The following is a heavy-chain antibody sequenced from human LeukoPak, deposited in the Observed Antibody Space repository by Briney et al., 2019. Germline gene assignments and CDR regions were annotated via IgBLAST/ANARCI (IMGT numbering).Heavy chain of an antibody. CDR2: INPNSGGT. CDR3: ARAGSTTLWAFDI. J-gene: IGHJ3*02. V-gene: IGHV1-2*02. D-gene: IGHD2-2*01. Sequence: ASVKVYCKASGYTFTGYYMHWVRQAPGQGLEWMGWINPNSGGTNYAQKFQGRVTMTRDTSISTAYMELSRLRSDDTAVYYCARAGSTTLWAFDIWGQGTMVTVSS. CDR1: GYTFTGYY.